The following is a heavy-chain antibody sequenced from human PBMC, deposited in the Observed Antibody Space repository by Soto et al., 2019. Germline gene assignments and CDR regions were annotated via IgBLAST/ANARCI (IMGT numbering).Heavy chain of an antibody. Sequence: QVQLVESGGGVVQPGRSLRLSCAASGFTFSSYGMHWVRQAPGKGLEWVAVIWYDGSNKYYADSVKGRFTISRDNSKNTLYLQINSLRAEDTAVYYCARKGTTVTTDFDYWGQGTLVTVSS. CDR1: GFTFSSYG. V-gene: IGHV3-33*01. CDR3: ARKGTTVTTDFDY. J-gene: IGHJ4*02. D-gene: IGHD4-17*01. CDR2: IWYDGSNK.